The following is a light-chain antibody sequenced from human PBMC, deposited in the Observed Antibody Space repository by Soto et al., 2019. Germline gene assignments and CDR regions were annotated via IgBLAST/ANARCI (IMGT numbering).Light chain of an antibody. CDR3: QQYGRTPLT. Sequence: VLTQSPGTLSVSPGERVTVTCGASQSVTGNYLAWYQQKPGQAPRLLIYGASYRATGIPDMFSGSGSGTDLSLTISRLEPEDFAVYCCQQYGRTPLTFGQGTKVEMK. J-gene: IGKJ1*01. V-gene: IGKV3-20*01. CDR1: QSVTGNY. CDR2: GAS.